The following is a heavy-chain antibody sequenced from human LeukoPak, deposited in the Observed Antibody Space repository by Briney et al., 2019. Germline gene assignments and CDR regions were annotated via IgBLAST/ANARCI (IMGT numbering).Heavy chain of an antibody. D-gene: IGHD1-26*01. CDR3: ARDLVDGVGAPGAY. Sequence: APVKVSCKASGYTFTNYGITWMRQAPGQGLEWMGWINTYNGNTNYAQKLQGRVTITTDTSTSTAYMELRSLRSDDTAVFYCARDLVDGVGAPGAYWGQGALVTASS. V-gene: IGHV1-18*01. CDR2: INTYNGNT. CDR1: GYTFTNYG. J-gene: IGHJ4*02.